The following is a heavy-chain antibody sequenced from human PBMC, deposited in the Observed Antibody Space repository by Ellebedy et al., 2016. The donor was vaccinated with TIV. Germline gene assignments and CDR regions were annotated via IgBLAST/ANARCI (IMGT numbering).Heavy chain of an antibody. Sequence: GESLKISXAASGFTFSNYGLNWVRQAPGRGLEWVSSISSSSSFIYYSDAVKGRFTISRDNPKNSVYLQMNNLRAEDTAVYYCARDFHFSAFDIWGQGTMVTVSS. D-gene: IGHD2/OR15-2a*01. V-gene: IGHV3-21*01. J-gene: IGHJ3*02. CDR3: ARDFHFSAFDI. CDR1: GFTFSNYG. CDR2: ISSSSSFI.